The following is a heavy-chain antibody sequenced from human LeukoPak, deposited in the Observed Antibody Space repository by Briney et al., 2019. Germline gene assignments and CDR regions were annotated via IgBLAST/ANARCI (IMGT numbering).Heavy chain of an antibody. CDR2: ISYDGSNK. CDR1: RFNFSSYG. J-gene: IGHJ3*02. V-gene: IGHV3-30*18. D-gene: IGHD4-23*01. CDR3: AKVVSYGGNSPVGYDAFDI. Sequence: GGSLRLSCAVSRFNFSSYGMHWVRQAPGKGLEWVAVISYDGSNKYYADSVKGRFTISRDDSKNTLYLQMNSLRAEDTAVYYCAKVVSYGGNSPVGYDAFDIWGQGTMVTVSS.